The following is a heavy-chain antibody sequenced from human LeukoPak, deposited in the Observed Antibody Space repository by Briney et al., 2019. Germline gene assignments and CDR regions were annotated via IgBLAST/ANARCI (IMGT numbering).Heavy chain of an antibody. Sequence: APVKVSCTASGYTFTGYYMHWVRQAPGQGLEWMGWINPNSGGTNYAQKLQGWVTMTRDTSISTAYMELSRLRSDDTAVYYCARSSTLYYYYYYGMDVWGQGTTVTVSS. D-gene: IGHD3-10*01. CDR1: GYTFTGYY. CDR3: ARSSTLYYYYYYGMDV. J-gene: IGHJ6*02. CDR2: INPNSGGT. V-gene: IGHV1-2*04.